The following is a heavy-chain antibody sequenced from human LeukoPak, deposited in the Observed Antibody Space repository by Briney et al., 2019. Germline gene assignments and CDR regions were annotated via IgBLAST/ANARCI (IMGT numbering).Heavy chain of an antibody. CDR1: GYSISSGYY. D-gene: IGHD6-13*01. V-gene: IGHV4-38-2*02. CDR2: IYHSGST. CDR3: PRGSTYSSSWGYFGY. J-gene: IGHJ4*02. Sequence: SETLSLTCTVSGYSISSGYYWGWIRPPPGKGLEWIGIIYHSGSTYYNPSLKSRVTISVDTSKNQFSLKLSSVTAADTAVYYCPRGSTYSSSWGYFGYWGQGTLVTVSS.